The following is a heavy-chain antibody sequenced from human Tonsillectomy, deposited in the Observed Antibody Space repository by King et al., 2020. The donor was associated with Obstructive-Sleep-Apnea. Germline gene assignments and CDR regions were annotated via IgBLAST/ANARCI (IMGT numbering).Heavy chain of an antibody. J-gene: IGHJ4*02. CDR1: GFTFSSYA. D-gene: IGHD4-17*01. V-gene: IGHV3-30*04. Sequence: VQLVESGGGVVQPGRSLRLPCAASGFTFSSYAMHWVRQAPGKGLEGVAGISYDGSNKYYADSVKGRFTITRDNSKNTLYLQMNSLSTEDTAVYYCARESYGDHYFDYWGQGTLVTVSS. CDR3: ARESYGDHYFDY. CDR2: ISYDGSNK.